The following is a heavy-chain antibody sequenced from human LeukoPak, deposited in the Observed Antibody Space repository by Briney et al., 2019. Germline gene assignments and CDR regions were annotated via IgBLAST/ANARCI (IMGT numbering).Heavy chain of an antibody. CDR3: ASYCSGGSCYSDYYYYYMDV. CDR2: IKSDGSST. J-gene: IGHJ6*03. V-gene: IGHV3-74*01. CDR1: GFTFSSYW. Sequence: PGGSLRLSCAASGFTFSSYWMHWVRQAPGKGLVWVSRIKSDGSSTSYADSVKGRFTISRDNAKNSLYLQMNSLRAEDTAVYYCASYCSGGSCYSDYYYYYMDVWGKGTTVTVSS. D-gene: IGHD2-15*01.